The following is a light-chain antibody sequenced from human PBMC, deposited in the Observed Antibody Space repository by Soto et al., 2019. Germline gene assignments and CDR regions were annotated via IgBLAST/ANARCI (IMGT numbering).Light chain of an antibody. V-gene: IGLV4-69*01. CDR2: LNSDGSH. Sequence: QLVLTQSPSASASLGASVKLTCTLSSGHSSYAIAWHQQQPEKGPRYLMNLNSDGSHSKGDGIPDRFSGSSSGAERYLTISSLQSEDEAYYYCQTWGTGILVFGGGTKLTVL. J-gene: IGLJ2*01. CDR1: SGHSSYA. CDR3: QTWGTGILV.